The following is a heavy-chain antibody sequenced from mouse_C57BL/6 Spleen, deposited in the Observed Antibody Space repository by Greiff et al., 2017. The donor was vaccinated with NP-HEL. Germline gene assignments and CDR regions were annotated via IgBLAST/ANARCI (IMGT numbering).Heavy chain of an antibody. D-gene: IGHD1-1*01. CDR1: GYTFTSYG. Sequence: VHLVESGAELARPGASVKLSCKASGYTFTSYGISWVKQRTGQGLEWIGEIYPRSGNTYYNEKFKGKATLTAVKSSSTAYMELRSLTSEDSAVYFCATYYYGSPGFAYWGQGTLVTVSA. CDR3: ATYYYGSPGFAY. J-gene: IGHJ3*01. V-gene: IGHV1-81*01. CDR2: IYPRSGNT.